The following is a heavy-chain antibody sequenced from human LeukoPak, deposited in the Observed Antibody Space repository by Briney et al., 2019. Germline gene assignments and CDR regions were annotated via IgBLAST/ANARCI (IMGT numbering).Heavy chain of an antibody. Sequence: SETLSLTCTLSGGSINNYYWSWIRQPPGKGLEWIGYIYYNGNTNYNPSLKSRVTISVDTSKNQFSLRLNSVTAADTAVYYCARGRAFNSGAFDPWGQGSLVTVSS. CDR2: IYYNGNT. CDR3: ARGRAFNSGAFDP. CDR1: GGSINNYY. D-gene: IGHD1-26*01. J-gene: IGHJ5*02. V-gene: IGHV4-59*01.